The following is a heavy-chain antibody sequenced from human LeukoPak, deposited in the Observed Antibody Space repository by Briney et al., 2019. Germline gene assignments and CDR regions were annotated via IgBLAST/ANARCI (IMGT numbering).Heavy chain of an antibody. V-gene: IGHV4-61*01. J-gene: IGHJ3*02. CDR1: GGSISSSSYY. Sequence: SETLSLTCTVSGGSISSSSYYWAWIRQPPGKGLEWIGYIHYSGSTNYNPSLKSRVTISVDTSKNQFSLKLSSVTAADTAVYYCARDQTSKGDAFDIWGQGTMVTVSS. CDR3: ARDQTSKGDAFDI. CDR2: IHYSGST.